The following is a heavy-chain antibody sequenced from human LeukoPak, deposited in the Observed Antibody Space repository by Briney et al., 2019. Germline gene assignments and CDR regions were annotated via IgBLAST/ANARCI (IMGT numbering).Heavy chain of an antibody. D-gene: IGHD5-24*01. CDR2: INRDGSAK. CDR1: GFTFSSYW. CDR3: ARIVEMATPSDY. V-gene: IGHV3-7*05. J-gene: IGHJ4*02. Sequence: GGSLRLSCAASGFTFSSYWMSWVRQAPGTGLELVANINRDGSAKFYVDSVKGRFTISRDNAKNSLCLQMNSLRAEDTAVYYCARIVEMATPSDYWGQGTLVTVSS.